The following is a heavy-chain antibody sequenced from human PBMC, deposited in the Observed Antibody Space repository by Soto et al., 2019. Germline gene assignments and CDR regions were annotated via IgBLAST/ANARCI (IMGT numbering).Heavy chain of an antibody. D-gene: IGHD3-22*01. V-gene: IGHV3-11*01. CDR3: ARDRVARGYYYDSSGYYGRKDYYYYGMDV. Sequence: STIYYADSVKGRFTISRDNAKNSLYLQMNSLRAEDTAVYYCARDRVARGYYYDSSGYYGRKDYYYYGMDVWGQGTTVTVSS. CDR2: STI. J-gene: IGHJ6*02.